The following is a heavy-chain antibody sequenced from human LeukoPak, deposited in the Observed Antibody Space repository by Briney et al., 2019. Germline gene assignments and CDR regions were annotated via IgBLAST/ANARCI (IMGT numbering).Heavy chain of an antibody. CDR1: GYTFTSYD. J-gene: IGHJ6*02. Sequence: ASVKVSCKASGYTFTSYDINWVRQATGQGLEWMGWMNPNSGNTGYAQKFQGRVTMTRNTSISTAYMELSSLRPEDTAVYYCARRKSSSSWFPYYYYYGMDVWGQGTTVTVSS. CDR2: MNPNSGNT. D-gene: IGHD6-13*01. CDR3: ARRKSSSSWFPYYYYYGMDV. V-gene: IGHV1-8*01.